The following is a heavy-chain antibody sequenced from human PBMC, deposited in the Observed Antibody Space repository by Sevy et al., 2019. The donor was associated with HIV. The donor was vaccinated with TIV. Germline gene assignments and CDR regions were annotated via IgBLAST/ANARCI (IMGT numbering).Heavy chain of an antibody. CDR3: AGKVGDM. V-gene: IGHV3-7*01. J-gene: IGHJ3*01. Sequence: GGSLRLSCAASGFTFRDYWMSWVRQAPGKGLEWVANIKQDGSQKYFWDSVKGRFTISRDNAKNSLYLQTDNLRAEDTAIYYGAGKVGDMWGQGTMVTVSS. CDR1: GFTFRDYW. D-gene: IGHD1-26*01. CDR2: IKQDGSQK.